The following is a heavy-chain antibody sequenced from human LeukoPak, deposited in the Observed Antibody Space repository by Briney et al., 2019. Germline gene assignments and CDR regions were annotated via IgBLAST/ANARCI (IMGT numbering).Heavy chain of an antibody. Sequence: ASVKVSCKASGYTFTGYYMHWVRQAPGQGLEWMGWINPNTGATNYAQKFQGRVTITRNTSISTAYMELSSLRSEDTAVYYCARGLDYYGSGSYYNAEASNWFDPWGQGTLVTVSS. CDR1: GYTFTGYY. CDR3: ARGLDYYGSGSYYNAEASNWFDP. J-gene: IGHJ5*02. V-gene: IGHV1-2*02. CDR2: INPNTGAT. D-gene: IGHD3-10*01.